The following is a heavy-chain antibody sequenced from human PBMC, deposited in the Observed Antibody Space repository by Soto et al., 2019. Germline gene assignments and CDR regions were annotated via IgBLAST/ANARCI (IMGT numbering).Heavy chain of an antibody. V-gene: IGHV3-64D*08. CDR2: ISSNGGST. CDR1: GFTFSSYA. J-gene: IGHJ5*02. D-gene: IGHD6-19*01. CDR3: VKEEEWLGAYWFDP. Sequence: GGSLRLSCSASGFTFSSYAMHWVRQAPGKGLEYVSAISSNGGSTYYADSVKGRFTISRDNSKNTLYLQMSSLRAEDTAVYYCVKEEEWLGAYWFDPWGQGTLVTVSS.